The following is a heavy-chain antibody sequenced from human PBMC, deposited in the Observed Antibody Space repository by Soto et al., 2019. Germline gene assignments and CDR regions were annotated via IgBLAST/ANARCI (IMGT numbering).Heavy chain of an antibody. CDR1: GYTFASYG. D-gene: IGHD6-25*01. CDR3: VREMWTRSATQNYFDY. CDR2: ISTNSGAT. J-gene: IGHJ4*02. Sequence: QVQLVQSEGELRQPGASVTVSCRASGYTFASYGIIWVRQAPGQGLEWMGHISTNSGATTYAQNLQGRLTLTTDTSTSTAYMELRSLSSDDSAIYYCVREMWTRSATQNYFDYWGLGALVTVSS. V-gene: IGHV1-18*01.